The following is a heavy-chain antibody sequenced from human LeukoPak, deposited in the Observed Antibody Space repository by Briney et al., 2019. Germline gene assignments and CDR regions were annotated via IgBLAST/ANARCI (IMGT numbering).Heavy chain of an antibody. J-gene: IGHJ4*02. Sequence: RGGSLRLSCAASGFTFRSYWMHWVRQAPGKGLVWVSRINSDGSSTNYADSVKGRFTISRDNAKNTLYLQMNSLRAEDTAVYYCASIGAAGMSASFDYWGQGTLVTVSS. CDR2: INSDGSST. CDR3: ASIGAAGMSASFDY. CDR1: GFTFRSYW. V-gene: IGHV3-74*01. D-gene: IGHD6-13*01.